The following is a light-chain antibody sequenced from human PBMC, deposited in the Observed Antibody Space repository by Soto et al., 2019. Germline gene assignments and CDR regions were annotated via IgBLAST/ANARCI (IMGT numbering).Light chain of an antibody. J-gene: IGKJ1*01. V-gene: IGKV3-20*01. CDR1: QSVSSSY. Sequence: EIVLTQSPGTLSLSPGERATLSCRASQSVSSSYLAWYQQKPGQAPRLLIYGASSSATGIPDTFSGSGSVTDFTFTISRPEPEDFAVYYCQQYGSSEWTFGQGTKVEIK. CDR2: GAS. CDR3: QQYGSSEWT.